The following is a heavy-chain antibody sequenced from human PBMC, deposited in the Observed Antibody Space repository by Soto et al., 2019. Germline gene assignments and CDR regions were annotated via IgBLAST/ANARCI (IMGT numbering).Heavy chain of an antibody. V-gene: IGHV1-8*01. CDR3: ARGLYVSSARALMFDP. D-gene: IGHD6-6*01. CDR2: MNTNSGNT. J-gene: IGHJ5*02. Sequence: QVQLVQSGAEVKKPGASVKVSCKASGYTFTSHDINWVRQATGQGLAWMGWMNTNSGNTGYAQKRQGIVTMNRNSSISTAYMELRSLRSEDTAVYYCARGLYVSSARALMFDPRGQGTLVTVSS. CDR1: GYTFTSHD.